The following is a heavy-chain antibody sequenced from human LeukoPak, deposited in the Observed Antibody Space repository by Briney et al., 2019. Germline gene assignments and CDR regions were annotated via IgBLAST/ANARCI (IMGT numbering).Heavy chain of an antibody. Sequence: EASVKVSCKASGGTFSSYAISWVRQAPGQGLEWMGRTIPIFGTANHAQKFQGRVTITTDESTSTAYMELSSLRSEDTAVYYCAVSSGWYLLDYWGQGTLVTVSS. D-gene: IGHD6-19*01. CDR2: TIPIFGTA. CDR1: GGTFSSYA. CDR3: AVSSGWYLLDY. J-gene: IGHJ4*02. V-gene: IGHV1-69*05.